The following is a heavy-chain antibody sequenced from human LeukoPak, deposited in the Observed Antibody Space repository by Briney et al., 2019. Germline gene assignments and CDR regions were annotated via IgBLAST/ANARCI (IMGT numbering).Heavy chain of an antibody. J-gene: IGHJ4*02. D-gene: IGHD5-24*01. CDR2: ISSSGSTI. CDR3: ARVSRDGYNLPDY. Sequence: GGSLRLSCAASGFTFSDYYMSWIRQAPGKGLDWVSHISSSGSTIYYADSVKGRFTISRDNAKNSLYLQMDSLRAEDTAVYYCARVSRDGYNLPDYWGQGTLVTVSS. V-gene: IGHV3-11*01. CDR1: GFTFSDYY.